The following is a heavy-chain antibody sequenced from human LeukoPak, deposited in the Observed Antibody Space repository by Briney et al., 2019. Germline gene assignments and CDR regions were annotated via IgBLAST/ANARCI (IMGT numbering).Heavy chain of an antibody. CDR3: ARGRLGATY. CDR1: GGSVSRGSYY. V-gene: IGHV4-61*01. Sequence: PSETLSLTCTVSGGSVSRGSYYWSWTRQRPGKGLEWIGYIHHSGTTNYSPSLKSRVTISVDMSKNQFFLNLTSVTAADTAVYYCARGRLGATYWGQGTLVTVSS. D-gene: IGHD1-26*01. J-gene: IGHJ4*02. CDR2: IHHSGTT.